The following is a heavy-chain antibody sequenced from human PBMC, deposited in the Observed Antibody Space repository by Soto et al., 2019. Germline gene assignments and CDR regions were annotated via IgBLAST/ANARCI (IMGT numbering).Heavy chain of an antibody. CDR2: INDRGTI. J-gene: IGHJ2*01. Sequence: QVQLQQWGAGPLRPLETLSLTCGVSGGSFSGYYWAWIRQSPGKGLEWIGEINDRGTINYNPSLKSRVSISVDTSKNHCTLNLKSVTAAVTAVYYCARESDDILTGPPWVWYFDLWGRGTLVTVSS. CDR1: GGSFSGYY. D-gene: IGHD3-9*01. CDR3: ARESDDILTGPPWVWYFDL. V-gene: IGHV4-34*01.